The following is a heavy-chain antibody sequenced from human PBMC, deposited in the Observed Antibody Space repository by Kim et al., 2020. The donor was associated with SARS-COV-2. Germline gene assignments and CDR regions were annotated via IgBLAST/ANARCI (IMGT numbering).Heavy chain of an antibody. V-gene: IGHV4-39*01. CDR1: GGSISSSSYY. J-gene: IGHJ5*02. CDR2: IYYSGST. CDR3: ARHDGSITMVRGGFDP. D-gene: IGHD3-10*01. Sequence: SETLSLTCTVSGGSISSSSYYWGWIRQPPGKGLEWIGSIYYSGSTYYNPSLKSRVTISVDTSKNQFSLKLSSVTAADTAVYYCARHDGSITMVRGGFDPWGQGTLVTVSS.